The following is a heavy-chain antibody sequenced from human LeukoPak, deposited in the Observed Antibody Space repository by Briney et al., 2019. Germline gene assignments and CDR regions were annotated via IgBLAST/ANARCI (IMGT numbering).Heavy chain of an antibody. J-gene: IGHJ6*02. V-gene: IGHV3-30-3*01. Sequence: PGGSLRLSCAASGFTFSSYAMHWVRQAPGKGLEWVAVISYDGSNKYYADSVKGRFTISRDNSKSTLYLQMNSLRAEDTAVYYCARNPLYYYYYGMDVWGQETTVTVSS. CDR2: ISYDGSNK. CDR3: ARNPLYYYYYGMDV. CDR1: GFTFSSYA.